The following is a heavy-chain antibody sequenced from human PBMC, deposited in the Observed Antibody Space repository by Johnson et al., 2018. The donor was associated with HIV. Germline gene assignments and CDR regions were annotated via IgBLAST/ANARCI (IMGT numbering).Heavy chain of an antibody. CDR3: ANNFRGGIAAPGDAFDV. CDR1: GFTFSSYW. J-gene: IGHJ3*01. D-gene: IGHD6-13*01. Sequence: VQLVESGGGLVQPGGSLRLSCAASGFTFSSYWMSWVRQAPGKGLEWVANIKQDGSEKYYSDSVKGRFTVSRDNSKNTLYLQMNSLRPEDTAVYYCANNFRGGIAAPGDAFDVWGQGTMVTVSS. CDR2: IKQDGSEK. V-gene: IGHV3-7*02.